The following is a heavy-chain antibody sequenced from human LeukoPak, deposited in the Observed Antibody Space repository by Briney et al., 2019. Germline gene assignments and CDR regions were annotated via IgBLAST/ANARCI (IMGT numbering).Heavy chain of an antibody. CDR2: INPNSGGT. V-gene: IGHV1-2*02. Sequence: ASVKVSCKASGYTFTGYYIHWVRQAPGQGLEWMGWINPNSGGTNYAQKFQGRVTMTRDTSVTTAYMELSRLRSDDTAVYYCASRSRGWSDVDYWGRGTLVTVSS. CDR3: ASRSRGWSDVDY. D-gene: IGHD6-19*01. J-gene: IGHJ4*02. CDR1: GYTFTGYY.